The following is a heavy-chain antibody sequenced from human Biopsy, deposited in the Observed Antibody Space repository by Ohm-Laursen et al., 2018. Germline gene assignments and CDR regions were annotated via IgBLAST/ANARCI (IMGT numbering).Heavy chain of an antibody. CDR2: MSYDGTQK. V-gene: IGHV3-30*03. Sequence: SLRPSCSASGFTFSSYGMHWVRQAPGKGLEWVATMSYDGTQKYYGDSVKGRFTISRDNSKNTLYLQMNSLRAEDTAVYYCARRAIWGQGTTVTVSS. J-gene: IGHJ3*02. CDR1: GFTFSSYG. CDR3: ARRAI.